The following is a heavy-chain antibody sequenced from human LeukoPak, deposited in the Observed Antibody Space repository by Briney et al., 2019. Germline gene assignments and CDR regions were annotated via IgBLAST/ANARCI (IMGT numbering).Heavy chain of an antibody. CDR2: INPSGTST. D-gene: IGHD2-15*01. CDR3: ARHDLGGSSPFDY. CDR1: GYTFTNYY. Sequence: ASVKVSCKTSGYTFTNYYMHWVRQAPGQGLEGMGIINPSGTSTTYAQKFQGRVTMTRDTSTSTDFMELSSLRSEDTAVYYCARHDLGGSSPFDYWGQGTLVTVSS. V-gene: IGHV1-46*01. J-gene: IGHJ4*02.